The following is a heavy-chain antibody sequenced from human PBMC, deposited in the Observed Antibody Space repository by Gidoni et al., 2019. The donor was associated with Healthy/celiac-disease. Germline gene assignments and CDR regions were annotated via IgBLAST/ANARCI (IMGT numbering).Heavy chain of an antibody. CDR3: ARDRRSSGWYCDY. CDR2: ISSSSSYI. Sequence: EVQLVESGGGLVKPGGCLRLSCAASGFNFSSYSMNWVRPAPGKGLEWVSSISSSSSYIYYADSVKGRFTISRDNAKNSLYLQMNSLRAEDTAVYYCARDRRSSGWYCDYWGQGTLVTVSS. CDR1: GFNFSSYS. D-gene: IGHD6-19*01. V-gene: IGHV3-21*01. J-gene: IGHJ4*02.